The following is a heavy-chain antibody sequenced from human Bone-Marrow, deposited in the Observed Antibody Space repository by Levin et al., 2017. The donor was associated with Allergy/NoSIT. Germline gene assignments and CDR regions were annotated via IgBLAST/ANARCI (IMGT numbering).Heavy chain of an antibody. V-gene: IGHV3-49*04. CDR2: IRSKAYGGTT. D-gene: IGHD6-19*01. CDR3: TRDRDSSGWSYNWFDP. Sequence: GGSLRLSCTASGFTFGDYAMSWVRQAPGKGLEWVGFIRSKAYGGTTEYAASVKGRFTISRDDSKSIAYLQMNSLKTEDTAVYYGTRDRDSSGWSYNWFDPWGQGTLVTVSS. CDR1: GFTFGDYA. J-gene: IGHJ5*02.